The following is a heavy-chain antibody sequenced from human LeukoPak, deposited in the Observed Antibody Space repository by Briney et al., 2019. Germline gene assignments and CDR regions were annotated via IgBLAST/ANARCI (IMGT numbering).Heavy chain of an antibody. D-gene: IGHD3-10*01. Sequence: PSETLSLTCTVSGGSISSGGYYWSWIRQHPGKGLEWIGYIYYSGSTYYNPSLKSRVTISVDTSKNQFSLKLSSVTAADTAVYYCARTDRLLWFGELLPNWFDPWGQGTLVTVSS. CDR3: ARTDRLLWFGELLPNWFDP. V-gene: IGHV4-31*03. CDR1: GGSISSGGYY. J-gene: IGHJ5*02. CDR2: IYYSGST.